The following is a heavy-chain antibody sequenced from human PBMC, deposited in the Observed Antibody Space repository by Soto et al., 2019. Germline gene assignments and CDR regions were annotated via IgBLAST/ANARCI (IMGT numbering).Heavy chain of an antibody. CDR2: IKQDGSEK. J-gene: IGHJ4*02. CDR3: ARVFSDYIWGSYRTDY. Sequence: PGGSLRLSCAASGFTFSSYWMSWVRQAPGKGLEWVANIKQDGSEKYYVDSVKGRFTISRDNAKNSLYLQMNSLRAEDTAVYYCARVFSDYIWGSYRTDYWGQGTLVTVSS. D-gene: IGHD3-16*02. V-gene: IGHV3-7*01. CDR1: GFTFSSYW.